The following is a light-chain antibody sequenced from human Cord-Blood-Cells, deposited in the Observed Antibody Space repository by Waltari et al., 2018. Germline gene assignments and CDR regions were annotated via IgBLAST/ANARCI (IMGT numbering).Light chain of an antibody. CDR3: QQANSFPIT. J-gene: IGKJ5*01. CDR2: AAS. V-gene: IGKV1-12*01. CDR1: QGISSW. Sequence: DIQMTQSPSSVSASVGDRVTITCRASQGISSWLALYQQKPGKAPKLLIYAASSLQIGVPSRFSVSGSGTDFTLTISSLQPEDFATYYCQQANSFPITFGQGTRLEIK.